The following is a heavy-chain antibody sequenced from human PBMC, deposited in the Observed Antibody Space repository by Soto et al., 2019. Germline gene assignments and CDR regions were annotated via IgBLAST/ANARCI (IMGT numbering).Heavy chain of an antibody. J-gene: IGHJ3*02. CDR1: GFTFSSYA. V-gene: IGHV3-23*01. CDR2: ISGSGGST. Sequence: GGSLRLSCAASGFTFSSYAMSWVRQAPGKGLEWVSAISGSGGSTYYADSVKGRFTISRDNSKNTLYLQMNSLRAEDTAVYYCAKDIYCSGGSCYSFGAFDIWGQGTMVTVSS. CDR3: AKDIYCSGGSCYSFGAFDI. D-gene: IGHD2-15*01.